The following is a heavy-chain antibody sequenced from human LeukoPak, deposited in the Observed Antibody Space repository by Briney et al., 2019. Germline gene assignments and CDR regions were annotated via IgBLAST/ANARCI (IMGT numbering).Heavy chain of an antibody. CDR3: AKDWKCDS. Sequence: GGSLRLSCAASGFTFSNYAMTWVRQAPGKGLEWVSAISGSADKTHYADFVKGRFTISRDNSKNTLYLQMNTLRAEDTALYHCAKDWKCDSWGQGTLVTVSS. D-gene: IGHD1-1*01. CDR2: ISGSADKT. V-gene: IGHV3-23*01. J-gene: IGHJ4*02. CDR1: GFTFSNYA.